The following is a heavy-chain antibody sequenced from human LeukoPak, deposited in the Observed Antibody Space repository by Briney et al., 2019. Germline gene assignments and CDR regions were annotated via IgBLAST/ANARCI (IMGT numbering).Heavy chain of an antibody. D-gene: IGHD3-22*01. Sequence: PGGSLRLSCAASGVTFSSNYMSWVRQAPGKGLEWVSVIYSGGSTYYTDSVKGRFTISRHNSKNTLYLQMNSLRAEDTAVYYCARESIGYDSSGYDYWGQGTLVTVSS. V-gene: IGHV3-53*04. CDR1: GVTFSSNY. J-gene: IGHJ4*02. CDR3: ARESIGYDSSGYDY. CDR2: IYSGGST.